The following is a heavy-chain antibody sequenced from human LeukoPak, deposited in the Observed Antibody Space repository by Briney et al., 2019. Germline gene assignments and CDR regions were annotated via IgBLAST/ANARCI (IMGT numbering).Heavy chain of an antibody. CDR2: ISWNSGSI. V-gene: IGHV3-9*01. CDR3: AKLALGGTMVRGVSTFDY. CDR1: GFTFDDYA. Sequence: PGGSLRLSCAASGFTFDDYAMHWVRQAPGKGLEWVSGISWNSGSIGYADSVKGRFTISRDNAKNSLYLQMNSLRAEDTALYYCAKLALGGTMVRGVSTFDYWGQGTLVTVSS. J-gene: IGHJ4*02. D-gene: IGHD3-10*01.